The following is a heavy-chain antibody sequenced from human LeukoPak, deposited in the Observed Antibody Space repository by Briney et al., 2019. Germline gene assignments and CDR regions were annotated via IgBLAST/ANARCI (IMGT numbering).Heavy chain of an antibody. D-gene: IGHD3-22*01. CDR1: VGTFSSYA. J-gene: IGHJ3*02. CDR3: ARDYYDSSGPLPRAFDI. CDR2: MIPIFGTA. V-gene: IGHV1-69*05. Sequence: SVNLSCRASVGTFSSYAISWVRQPPGQGLEWRISMIPIFGTANYAQKFQGRVTITTDESTSTAYMELSSLRSEDTAVYYCARDYYDSSGPLPRAFDIWGQGTMVTVSS.